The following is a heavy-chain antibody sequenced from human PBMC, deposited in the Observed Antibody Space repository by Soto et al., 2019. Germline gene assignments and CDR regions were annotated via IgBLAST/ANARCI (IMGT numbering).Heavy chain of an antibody. V-gene: IGHV3-7*03. CDR1: GFSFGNYW. D-gene: IGHD3-3*01. Sequence: GESLQISCAVSGFSFGNYWMSWVRQAPGKGLEWLASIKEDGSERYYLDSVKGRFTISRDNAKDSLSLQVNSLRGEDTAFYYCARDVGPVTIFGEALSGYFDFWGQGTLVTVSS. J-gene: IGHJ4*02. CDR2: IKEDGSER. CDR3: ARDVGPVTIFGEALSGYFDF.